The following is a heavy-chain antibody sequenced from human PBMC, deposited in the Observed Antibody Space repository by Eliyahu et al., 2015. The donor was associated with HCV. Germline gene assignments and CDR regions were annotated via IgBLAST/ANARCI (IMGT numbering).Heavy chain of an antibody. V-gene: IGHV3-66*01. CDR3: ARESPYDSSAFDI. J-gene: IGHJ3*02. D-gene: IGHD3-22*01. CDR2: IXSGDNI. CDR1: GFTVSSNY. Sequence: EVQLVESGGGLVQPGGSLRLSCAVSGFTVSSNYXSWVRQAPGKGLEWVSVIXSGDNIYYADSVKGRFTXSRDNSKNTLYLQMNSLRAEDTAVYYCARESPYDSSAFDIWGQGTMVTVSS.